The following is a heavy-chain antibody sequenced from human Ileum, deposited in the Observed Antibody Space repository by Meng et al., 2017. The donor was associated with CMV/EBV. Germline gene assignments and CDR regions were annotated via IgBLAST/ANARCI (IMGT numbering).Heavy chain of an antibody. J-gene: IGHJ6*02. V-gene: IGHV4-34*01. Sequence: SETLSLTCAVYGGSFSGYYWSWIRQPPGKGLEWIGEINHSGSTNYNPSLKSRVTISVDTSKNQFSLKLSSVTAADTAVYYCAGVILYYYYGMDVWGQGTTVTVSS. CDR3: AGVILYYYYGMDV. D-gene: IGHD3-16*02. CDR2: INHSGST. CDR1: GGSFSGYY.